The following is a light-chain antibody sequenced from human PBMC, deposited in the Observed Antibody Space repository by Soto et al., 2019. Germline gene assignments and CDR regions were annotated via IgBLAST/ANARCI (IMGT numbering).Light chain of an antibody. CDR3: QSYDDSYVV. CDR1: SGSIASNY. V-gene: IGLV6-57*04. J-gene: IGLJ2*01. CDR2: EDN. Sequence: NFMLTQPHSVSESPGKTVTISCTRSSGSIASNYVQWYQQRPGSAPTTVIYEDNQRPSGVPDRFSGSIDSSSNSASLTISGLKTEDEADYYGQSYDDSYVVFGGGTKLTVL.